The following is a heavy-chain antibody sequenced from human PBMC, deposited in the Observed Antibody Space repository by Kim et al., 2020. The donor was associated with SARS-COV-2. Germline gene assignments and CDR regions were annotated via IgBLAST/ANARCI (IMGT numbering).Heavy chain of an antibody. V-gene: IGHV3-33*05. CDR2: ILAEGNNK. Sequence: GGSLRLSCAASGFSFSHAGMHWVRQTPGKALQWVILILAEGNNKYYADSVKGRFTVSRDNSKNTLYLQMNSLRVEDTALYYCARDRGYCGSGPCHSDYFDYWGQGTLVTVSS. CDR1: GFSFSHAG. J-gene: IGHJ4*02. D-gene: IGHD2-21*01. CDR3: ARDRGYCGSGPCHSDYFDY.